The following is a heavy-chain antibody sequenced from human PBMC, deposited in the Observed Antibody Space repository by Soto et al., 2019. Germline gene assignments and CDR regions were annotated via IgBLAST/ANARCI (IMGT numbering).Heavy chain of an antibody. CDR1: GGSISSYY. Sequence: SETLSLTCTVSGGSISSYYWSWIRQPPGKGLEWIGYISYSASTNYNPSLKSRVTISVDTSKNQFSLKLSSVTAADTAVYYCARGMITFGGVIVHHDAFDIWGQGTMVTVSS. J-gene: IGHJ3*02. CDR2: ISYSAST. D-gene: IGHD3-16*02. V-gene: IGHV4-59*01. CDR3: ARGMITFGGVIVHHDAFDI.